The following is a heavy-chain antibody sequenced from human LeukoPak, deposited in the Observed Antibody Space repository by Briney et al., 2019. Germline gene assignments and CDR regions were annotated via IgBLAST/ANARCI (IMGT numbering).Heavy chain of an antibody. CDR2: VNPNSGGT. CDR1: GYTFTVYY. D-gene: IGHD6-13*01. CDR3: ARDPGSSSSWYDY. Sequence: ASVKVSCKASGYTFTVYYMHWVRQAPGQGLEWMGWVNPNSGGTYYAQKLQGRVTMTRDTSISTAYMELSSLRSDDTAVYYCARDPGSSSSWYDYWGQGTLVTVSS. V-gene: IGHV1-2*02. J-gene: IGHJ4*02.